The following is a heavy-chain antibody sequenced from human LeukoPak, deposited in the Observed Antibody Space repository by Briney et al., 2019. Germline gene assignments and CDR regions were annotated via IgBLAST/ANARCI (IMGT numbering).Heavy chain of an antibody. V-gene: IGHV1-18*01. D-gene: IGHD3-3*01. J-gene: IGHJ4*02. Sequence: ASVKVSCKASGYTFNSYDISWVRQAPGQGLEWMVWISTYNGNTNYALKVQGRATMTTDTSTSTAYMELRSLRSDDTAVYYCARVLGYDFWSAYYFDYWGQGTLVTVSS. CDR2: ISTYNGNT. CDR3: ARVLGYDFWSAYYFDY. CDR1: GYTFNSYD.